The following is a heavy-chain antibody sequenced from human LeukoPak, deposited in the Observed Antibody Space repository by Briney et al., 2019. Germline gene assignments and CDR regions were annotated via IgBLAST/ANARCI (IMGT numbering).Heavy chain of an antibody. CDR2: INPSGGST. CDR3: ARDGSTYKYYYYMDV. CDR1: GYTFTSYY. D-gene: IGHD2-2*01. Sequence: GASVKVSCKASGYTFTSYYMHWVRQAPGQGLEWMGIINPSGGSTSYAQKFQGRVTMTRDMPTSTVYMELSSLRSEDTAVYYCARDGSTYKYYYYMDVWGKGTTVTVSS. V-gene: IGHV1-46*01. J-gene: IGHJ6*03.